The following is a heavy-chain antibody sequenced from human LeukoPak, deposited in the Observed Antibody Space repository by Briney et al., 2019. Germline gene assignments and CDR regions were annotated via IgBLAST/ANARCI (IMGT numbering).Heavy chain of an antibody. CDR3: ASHQTNSGYDNFDY. D-gene: IGHD5-12*01. V-gene: IGHV5-51*01. Sequence: GESLKISCKGSGYSLTSYWIGWVRQMPGKGLEWMGIIYPGDSDTSYSPSFQGQVTISADKSISTAYLQWSSLKASDTAMYYCASHQTNSGYDNFDYWGQGTLVTVSS. CDR2: IYPGDSDT. CDR1: GYSLTSYW. J-gene: IGHJ4*02.